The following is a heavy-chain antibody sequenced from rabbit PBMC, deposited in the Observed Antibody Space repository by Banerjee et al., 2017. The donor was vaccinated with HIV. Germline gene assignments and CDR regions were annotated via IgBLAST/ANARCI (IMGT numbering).Heavy chain of an antibody. Sequence: GSTYYASWVNGRFTISSHNAQNTRYLQLNSLTAADTATYFCARGGLWGPGTLVTVS. V-gene: IGHV1S8*01. J-gene: IGHJ4*01. CDR2: GST. CDR3: ARGGL.